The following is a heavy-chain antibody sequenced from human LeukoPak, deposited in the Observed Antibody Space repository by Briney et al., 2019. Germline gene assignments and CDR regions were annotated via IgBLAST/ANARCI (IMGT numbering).Heavy chain of an antibody. CDR3: ARVFGRQLPDY. J-gene: IGHJ4*02. CDR2: IKPNSGDT. D-gene: IGHD1-26*01. CDR1: GGTFSSYA. Sequence: EASVKVSCKASGGTFSSYAISWVRQAPGQGLEWMGWIKPNSGDTNYAQKFQGRVTMTRDTSISTAYMDLSRLRSDDTAVYYCARVFGRQLPDYWGQGTLVTVSS. V-gene: IGHV1-2*02.